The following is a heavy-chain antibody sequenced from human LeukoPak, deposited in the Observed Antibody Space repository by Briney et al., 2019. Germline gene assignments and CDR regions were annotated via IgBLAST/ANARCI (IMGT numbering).Heavy chain of an antibody. CDR1: GGTFSSYG. CDR2: IRYDGSNK. V-gene: IGHV3-30*19. Sequence: GGSLIRSCGAAGGTFSSYGMHWGRQAPGKGLEGGAVIRYDGSNKYYADSVKGRFTISRDNSKNTLYLQMNSLRDEDTAVYYCARENKGQWLVNYDYYYYMDVWGKGTMVTVSS. D-gene: IGHD6-19*01. CDR3: ARENKGQWLVNYDYYYYMDV. J-gene: IGHJ6*03.